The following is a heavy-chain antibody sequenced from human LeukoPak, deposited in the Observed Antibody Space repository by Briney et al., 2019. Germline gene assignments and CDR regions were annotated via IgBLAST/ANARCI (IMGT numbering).Heavy chain of an antibody. CDR1: GFTFSNYA. J-gene: IGHJ6*04. CDR2: ISSSGSTI. Sequence: GRSQRLSCAASGFTFSNYAMHWVRQAPGKGLEWVSYISSSGSTIYYADSVKGRFTISRDNAKNSLYLQMNSLRAEDTAVYYCAELGITMIGGVWGKGTTVTIFS. V-gene: IGHV3-48*03. D-gene: IGHD3-10*02. CDR3: AELGITMIGGV.